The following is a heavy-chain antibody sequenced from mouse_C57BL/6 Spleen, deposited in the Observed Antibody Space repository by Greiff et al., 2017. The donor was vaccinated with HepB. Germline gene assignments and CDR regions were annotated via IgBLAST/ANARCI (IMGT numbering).Heavy chain of an antibody. D-gene: IGHD1-1*01. CDR2: IDPSDSYT. Sequence: VQLQQPGAELVKPRASVKLSCKASGYTFTSYWMQWVKQRPGQGLEWIGEIDPSDSYTNYNQKFKGKATLTVDTSSSTAYMQLSSLTSEDSAVYYCASTTPAMDYWGQGTSVTVSS. CDR3: ASTTPAMDY. CDR1: GYTFTSYW. J-gene: IGHJ4*01. V-gene: IGHV1-50*01.